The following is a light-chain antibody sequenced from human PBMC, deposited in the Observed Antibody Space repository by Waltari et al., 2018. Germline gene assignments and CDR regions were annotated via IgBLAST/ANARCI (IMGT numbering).Light chain of an antibody. CDR2: DAS. CDR1: QSIRVE. V-gene: IGKV3-11*01. J-gene: IGKJ5*01. CDR3: QQRNDWPIT. Sequence: EIVLTQSPATLSLSPGERATLSCRASQSIRVEVAWYQQRPGQPPRLLISDASNRVTGIRGRFTGSGSGTDFTLTISSLEPEDSGVYYCQQRNDWPITFGQGTRLEIK.